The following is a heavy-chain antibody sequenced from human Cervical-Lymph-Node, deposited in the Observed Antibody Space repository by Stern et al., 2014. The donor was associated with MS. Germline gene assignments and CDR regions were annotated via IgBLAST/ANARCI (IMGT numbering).Heavy chain of an antibody. CDR1: GYTFTRYY. J-gene: IGHJ4*02. V-gene: IGHV1-46*01. Sequence: VQLLESGAEVKKPGASVKVSCKASGYTFTRYYMHWVRQAPGQGLEWMGIINPRGGSTTYAQRFQGRVTMTRDTSTSTVYMELSSLRSEDTAVYYCARESVDNYAFDYWGQGTLVTVSS. CDR2: INPRGGST. CDR3: ARESVDNYAFDY. D-gene: IGHD1-20*01.